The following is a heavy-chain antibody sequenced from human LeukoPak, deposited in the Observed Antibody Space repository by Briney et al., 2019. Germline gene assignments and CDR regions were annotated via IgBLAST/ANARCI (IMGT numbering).Heavy chain of an antibody. J-gene: IGHJ1*01. CDR2: ISYDGSNK. V-gene: IGHV3-30*18. D-gene: IGHD3-10*01. CDR3: AKAPWDYGSGSRGYFQH. CDR1: GFTFSSYG. Sequence: PGGSLRLSCAASGFTFSSYGMHWVRQAPGKGLEWVAVISYDGSNKYYADSVKGRFTISRDNSKNTLYLQMNSLRAEDTAVYYCAKAPWDYGSGSRGYFQHWGQGTLVTVSS.